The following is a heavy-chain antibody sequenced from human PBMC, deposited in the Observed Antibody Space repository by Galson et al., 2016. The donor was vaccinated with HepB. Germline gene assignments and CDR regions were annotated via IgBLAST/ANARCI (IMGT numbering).Heavy chain of an antibody. CDR2: IYWDDDT. CDR1: GLSLTTKGVD. CDR3: EQRLVRGGMIYPGVDS. Sequence: PALVKPTQTLTLTCTVSGLSLTTKGVDVNWIRQPPGKALEWLAMIYWDDDTRYSYSHVGRITITKDTSRNQVVLTMTNVDRVDTATYYCEQRLVRGGMIYPGVDSWGQGALVTVSS. D-gene: IGHD3-10*01. J-gene: IGHJ5*01. V-gene: IGHV2-5*02.